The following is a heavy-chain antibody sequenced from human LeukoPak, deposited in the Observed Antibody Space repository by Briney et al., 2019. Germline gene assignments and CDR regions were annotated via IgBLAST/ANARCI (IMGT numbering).Heavy chain of an antibody. CDR1: GYTFTGYY. CDR2: INPDSGGT. V-gene: IGHV1-2*02. CDR3: ARDPPYSSGWYEKLDY. Sequence: ASLNVSCKASGYTFTGYYLHWVRQAPGQGLEWMGWINPDSGGTSYAQKFQGRVTMTRDTSISTAYMDLSRLRSDDTAVYYCARDPPYSSGWYEKLDYWGQGALVTVPS. D-gene: IGHD6-19*01. J-gene: IGHJ4*02.